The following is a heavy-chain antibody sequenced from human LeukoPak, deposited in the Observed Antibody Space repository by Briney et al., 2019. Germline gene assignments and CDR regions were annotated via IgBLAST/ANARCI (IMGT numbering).Heavy chain of an antibody. Sequence: GGSLRLSCAASGFTFSSYNMNWVRQAPGKGLEWVSYISSGSGTIYYADSVKGRFTISRDNAMNSLYLQMNSLRAEDTAVYYCARDDDFWSGYYHFDYWGQGTLVTVSS. D-gene: IGHD3-3*01. CDR2: ISSGSGTI. CDR3: ARDDDFWSGYYHFDY. CDR1: GFTFSSYN. J-gene: IGHJ4*02. V-gene: IGHV3-48*01.